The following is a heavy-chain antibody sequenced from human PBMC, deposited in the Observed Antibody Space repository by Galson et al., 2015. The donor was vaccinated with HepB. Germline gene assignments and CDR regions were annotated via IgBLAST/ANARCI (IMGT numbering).Heavy chain of an antibody. J-gene: IGHJ4*02. CDR2: IRSKANNYAT. Sequence: SLRLSCAAPGSTFGGSAIHWVRQASGKGPEWVGRIRSKANNYATSYVPSLKGRFTISRYDSKNMAYLHMKSLKTEDTAVYYCARLGDFSGYSSRWGQGTLVTVSS. CDR1: GSTFGGSA. CDR3: ARLGDFSGYSSR. V-gene: IGHV3-73*01. D-gene: IGHD6-13*01.